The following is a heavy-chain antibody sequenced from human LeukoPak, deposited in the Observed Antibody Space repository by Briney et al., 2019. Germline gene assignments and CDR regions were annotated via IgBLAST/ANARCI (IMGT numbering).Heavy chain of an antibody. V-gene: IGHV3-23*01. CDR2: ISGSGGST. J-gene: IGHJ4*02. D-gene: IGHD6-19*01. CDR1: GFTFSSYG. CDR3: AKGPKGLVPFDY. Sequence: GGSLRLSCAASGFTFSSYGMHWVRQAPGKGLEWVSAISGSGGSTYYADSVKGRFTISRDNSKNTLYLQMNSLRAEDTAVYYCAKGPKGLVPFDYWGQGTLVTVSS.